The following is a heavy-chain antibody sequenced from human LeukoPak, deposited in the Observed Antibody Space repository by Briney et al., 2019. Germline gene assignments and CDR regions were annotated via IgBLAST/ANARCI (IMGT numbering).Heavy chain of an antibody. D-gene: IGHD6-13*01. CDR1: GYTFTGYY. CDR3: AREEYSSSWYSF. Sequence: ASVKVSCKASGYTFTGYYMHWVRQAPGQGLEWMGWINPNSGGTNYAQKFQGRVTMTRDTSIGTAYMELSRLRSDDTAVYYCAREEYSSSWYSFWGQGTLVTVSS. V-gene: IGHV1-2*02. J-gene: IGHJ4*02. CDR2: INPNSGGT.